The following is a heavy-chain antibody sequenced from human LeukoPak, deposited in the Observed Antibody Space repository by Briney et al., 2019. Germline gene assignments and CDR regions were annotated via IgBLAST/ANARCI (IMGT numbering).Heavy chain of an antibody. CDR2: IKKDGSQT. J-gene: IGHJ4*02. D-gene: IGHD6-19*01. V-gene: IGHV3-7*02. CDR1: GFTFSSYW. Sequence: GGSLRLSCAASGFTFSSYWMIWVRQAPGKGLEWVANIKKDGSQTYYVDSVKGRFTISRDNAKNLLYLKMNSLRAEDTAVYFCAGGTGWIFDHWGQGTLVTVSS. CDR3: AGGTGWIFDH.